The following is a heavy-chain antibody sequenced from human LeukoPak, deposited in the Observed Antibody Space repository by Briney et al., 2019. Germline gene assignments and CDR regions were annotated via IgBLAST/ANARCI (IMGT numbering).Heavy chain of an antibody. CDR3: AKLRGYYGSGQQITLDY. CDR2: ISHDGSNK. D-gene: IGHD3-10*01. CDR1: GLTLSSYG. V-gene: IGHV3-30*18. Sequence: GGSLRLSCAASGLTLSSYGMHWVRQAPGKGLEWVAVISHDGSNKYYADSVKGRFTTSRDNAKNTLYLQMDSLSVEDTAVYYCAKLRGYYGSGQQITLDYWGQGTLVTVSS. J-gene: IGHJ4*02.